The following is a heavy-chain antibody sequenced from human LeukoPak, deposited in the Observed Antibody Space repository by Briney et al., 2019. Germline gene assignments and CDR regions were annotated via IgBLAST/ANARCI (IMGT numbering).Heavy chain of an antibody. CDR2: ISSSSSTI. D-gene: IGHD2-15*01. Sequence: PGGSLRLSCAASGFTFSSYSMNWVRQAPGKGLEWVSYISSSSSTIYYADSVKGRFTISRDNAKNSLYLQMNSLRAEDTAVYYCARAGEVVVVVAATPLDYWGQGTLVIVSS. J-gene: IGHJ4*02. CDR1: GFTFSSYS. V-gene: IGHV3-48*01. CDR3: ARAGEVVVVVAATPLDY.